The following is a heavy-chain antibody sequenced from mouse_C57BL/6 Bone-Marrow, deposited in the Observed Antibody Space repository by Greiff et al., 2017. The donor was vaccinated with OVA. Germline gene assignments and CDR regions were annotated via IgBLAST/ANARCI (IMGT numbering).Heavy chain of an antibody. CDR2: IHPNSGST. V-gene: IGHV1-64*01. Sequence: QVQLQQPGAELVKPGASVKLSCKASGYTFTSYWMHWVKQRPGQGLEWIGMIHPNSGSTNYNEKFKSKATLTVDKSSSTAYMQLSSLTSEDSAVYYCARCGSSHPGYFDVWGTGTTVTVSS. D-gene: IGHD1-1*01. J-gene: IGHJ1*03. CDR3: ARCGSSHPGYFDV. CDR1: GYTFTSYW.